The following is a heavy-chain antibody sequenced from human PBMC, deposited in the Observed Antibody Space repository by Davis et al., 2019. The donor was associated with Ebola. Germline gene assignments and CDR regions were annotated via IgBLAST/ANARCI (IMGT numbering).Heavy chain of an antibody. CDR2: IYPSDSYT. V-gene: IGHV5-10-1*01. Sequence: KVSCKGSGYSFPRHWIGWVRQVPGKGLEWMGSIYPSDSYTSYSPSFEGHVTISADRSASAAYLQWSSLKASDTAVYYCARHPDLEIWNFDLWGRGTLVTVSS. CDR1: GYSFPRHW. J-gene: IGHJ2*01. CDR3: ARHPDLEIWNFDL.